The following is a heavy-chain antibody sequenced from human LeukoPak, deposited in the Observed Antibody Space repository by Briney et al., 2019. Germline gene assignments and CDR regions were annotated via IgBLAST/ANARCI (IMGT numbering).Heavy chain of an antibody. CDR1: GGSISSSSYY. CDR2: IYYSGST. J-gene: IGHJ4*02. Sequence: KPSETLSLTCTVSGGSISSSSYYWGWIRQPPGKGLEWIGGIYYSGSTYYNPSLKSRVTISLDTSKNQFSLKLSSVTAADTAVYYCARGRYYDFWGQKGTRYFDYWGQGTLVTVSS. CDR3: ARGRYYDFWGQKGTRYFDY. V-gene: IGHV4-39*07. D-gene: IGHD3-3*01.